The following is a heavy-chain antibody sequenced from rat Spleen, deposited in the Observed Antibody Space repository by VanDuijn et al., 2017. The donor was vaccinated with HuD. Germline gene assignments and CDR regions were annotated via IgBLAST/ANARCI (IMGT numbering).Heavy chain of an antibody. V-gene: IGHV3-3*01. D-gene: IGHD1-12*02. Sequence: EVQLQESGPGLVKPSQSLSLTCSVTGHSITSSYRWNWIRNFPGNKLEWMGYINSAGTTNYNPSLKSRISITRDTSKNQFFVQVNSITTEETATYYCARSDGVHYYLPFADWGQGTLVTVSS. CDR1: GHSITSSYR. CDR2: INSAGTT. CDR3: ARSDGVHYYLPFAD. J-gene: IGHJ3*01.